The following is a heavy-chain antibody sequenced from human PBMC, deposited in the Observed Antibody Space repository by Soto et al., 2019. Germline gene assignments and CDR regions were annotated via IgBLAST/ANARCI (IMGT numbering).Heavy chain of an antibody. Sequence: QVQLQESGPGLVKPSQTLSLTCTVSGGSISSGGTGSYWTWIRQLPGKGLEWIGYIYYTGNTYYNPSLKGRPTISRATSENQFSLKLTSVTAADTAVYFCASGHDAYKVRYWGQGTLVTVSS. D-gene: IGHD1-1*01. CDR2: IYYTGNT. CDR1: GGSISSGGTGSY. V-gene: IGHV4-31*03. J-gene: IGHJ4*02. CDR3: ASGHDAYKVRY.